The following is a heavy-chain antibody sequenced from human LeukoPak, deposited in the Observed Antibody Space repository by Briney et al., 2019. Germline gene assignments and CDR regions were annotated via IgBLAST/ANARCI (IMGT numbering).Heavy chain of an antibody. J-gene: IGHJ4*02. V-gene: IGHV3-74*01. CDR1: GFTFSSYW. CDR2: INSDGSST. D-gene: IGHD1-26*01. CDR3: ARVVGATPFDY. Sequence: PGGSLRLSCAASGFTFSSYWMHWVRQAPGKGLVWVSRINSDGSSTSYADSVKGRFTISRDNAKNTLYLQMNSLRAEDTAVYYCARVVGATPFDYWGQGTLVTVSS.